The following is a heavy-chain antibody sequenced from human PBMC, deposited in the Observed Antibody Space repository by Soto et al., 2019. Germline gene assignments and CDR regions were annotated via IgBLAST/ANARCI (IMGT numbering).Heavy chain of an antibody. J-gene: IGHJ5*02. CDR3: ARMSSNYARDNWFDP. CDR2: IYYSGST. D-gene: IGHD4-4*01. Sequence: SSETLSLTCTVSGGSISSGGYYWSWIRQHPGKGLEWIGYIYYSGSTYYNPSLKSRVTISVDTSKNQFSLKLSSVTAADTAVYYCARMSSNYARDNWFDPWGQGTLVTVSS. CDR1: GGSISSGGYY. V-gene: IGHV4-31*03.